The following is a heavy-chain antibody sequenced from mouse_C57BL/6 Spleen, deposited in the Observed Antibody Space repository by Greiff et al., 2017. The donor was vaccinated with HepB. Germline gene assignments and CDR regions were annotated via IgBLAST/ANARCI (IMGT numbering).Heavy chain of an antibody. CDR1: GYSFTGYF. V-gene: IGHV1-20*01. CDR2: INPYNGDT. J-gene: IGHJ2*01. Sequence: VQLHQSGPELVKPGDSVKISCKASGYSFTGYFMNWVMQSHGKSLEWIGRINPYNGDTFYNQKFKGKATLTVDKSSSTAHMELRSLTSEDSAVYYCARERGSLYFDYWGQGTTLTVSS. CDR3: ARERGSLYFDY.